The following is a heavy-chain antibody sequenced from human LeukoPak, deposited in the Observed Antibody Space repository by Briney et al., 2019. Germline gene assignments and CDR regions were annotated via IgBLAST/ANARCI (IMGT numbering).Heavy chain of an antibody. J-gene: IGHJ4*02. V-gene: IGHV4-59*01. CDR3: ARGGRYGSGTISPL. Sequence: SETLSLTCTVSGGSTSGYYWNWSRQPPGKGEEWIGNLYYMRGAWYKSSLKSRVTTSVDTSKNQFSLKLTSVTAADTAMYYCARGGRYGSGTISPLWGQGTLVTVSA. D-gene: IGHD3-10*01. CDR2: LYYMRGA. CDR1: GGSTSGYY.